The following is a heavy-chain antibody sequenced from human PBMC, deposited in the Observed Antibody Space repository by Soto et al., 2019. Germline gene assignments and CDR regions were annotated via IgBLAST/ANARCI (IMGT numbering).Heavy chain of an antibody. V-gene: IGHV3-21*01. D-gene: IGHD2-2*01. Sequence: GGSLRLSCAASGFTFSSYSMNWVRQAPGKGLEWVSSISSSSSYIYYADSVKGRFTISRDNAKNSLYLQMNSLRAEDTAVYYCARDARYCSSTSCEGDAFDIWGQGTMVTVSS. CDR1: GFTFSSYS. CDR2: ISSSSSYI. J-gene: IGHJ3*02. CDR3: ARDARYCSSTSCEGDAFDI.